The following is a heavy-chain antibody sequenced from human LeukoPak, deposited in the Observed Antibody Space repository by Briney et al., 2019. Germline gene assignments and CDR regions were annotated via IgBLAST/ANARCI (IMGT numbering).Heavy chain of an antibody. CDR3: AKDLKALMVYAIFVY. CDR1: GFTFSSYG. Sequence: GGSLRLSCAASGFTFSSYGMHWVRQAPGKGLEWVAVIWYDGSNKYYGDSVKGRFTISRDNSKNTLYLQMNSLRAEDTAVYYCAKDLKALMVYAIFVYWGQGTLVTVSS. J-gene: IGHJ4*02. CDR2: IWYDGSNK. D-gene: IGHD2-8*01. V-gene: IGHV3-33*06.